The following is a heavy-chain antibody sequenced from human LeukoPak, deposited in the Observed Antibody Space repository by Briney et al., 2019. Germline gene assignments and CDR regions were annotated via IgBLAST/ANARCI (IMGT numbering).Heavy chain of an antibody. Sequence: GASVKVSCKASGYTFIGYYMHWVRQVPGQGLEWMGWINPDSGGTNYAQKFQGRVTMTRDTSISTAYMQLSRLSSDDTAVYYCARVDDRGHYYDSSGPRKLFDYWGQGTLVTVSS. CDR3: ARVDDRGHYYDSSGPRKLFDY. CDR2: INPDSGGT. CDR1: GYTFIGYY. V-gene: IGHV1-2*02. D-gene: IGHD3-22*01. J-gene: IGHJ4*02.